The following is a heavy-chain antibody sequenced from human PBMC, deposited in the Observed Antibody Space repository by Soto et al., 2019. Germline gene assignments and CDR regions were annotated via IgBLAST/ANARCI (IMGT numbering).Heavy chain of an antibody. Sequence: ASVKVSCKASGYTFTSYGISWLRQAPGQGLEWMGWISAYNGNTNYAQKLQGRVTMTTDTSTSTAYMELRSLRSDDTAVYYCAKNYYDSSGADGGDAFDIWGQGTMVTVSS. J-gene: IGHJ3*02. CDR3: AKNYYDSSGADGGDAFDI. CDR2: ISAYNGNT. V-gene: IGHV1-18*01. D-gene: IGHD3-22*01. CDR1: GYTFTSYG.